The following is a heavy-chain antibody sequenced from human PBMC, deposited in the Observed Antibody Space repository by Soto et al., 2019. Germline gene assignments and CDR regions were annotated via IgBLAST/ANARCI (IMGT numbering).Heavy chain of an antibody. CDR1: GFAVSADR. V-gene: IGHV3-30*18. D-gene: IGHD4-17*01. CDR3: AKDLQSYGDYDYYCYGMDV. Sequence: PAWSVRNCGAASGFAVSADRRHWVRQTPGKGLEWVAVISYDGTNKFYSDSVKGRFTISRDNFKNTLTLQMNSLRADDTAVYSCAKDLQSYGDYDYYCYGMDVWGLGTRVTVSS. CDR2: ISYDGTNK. J-gene: IGHJ6*02.